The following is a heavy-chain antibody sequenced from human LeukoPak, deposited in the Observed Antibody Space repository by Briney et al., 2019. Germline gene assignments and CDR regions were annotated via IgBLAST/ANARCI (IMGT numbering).Heavy chain of an antibody. D-gene: IGHD3-22*01. CDR2: IYYSGST. CDR3: ARDRGIPYYYDSSGAQAAFDI. Sequence: SETLSLTCTVSGGSISSHYWSWIRQPSGKGLEWIGYIYYSGSTNYNPSLKSRVAISVDTSKNQFSLKLSSVTAADTAVYYCARDRGIPYYYDSSGAQAAFDIWGQGTMVTVSS. CDR1: GGSISSHY. J-gene: IGHJ3*02. V-gene: IGHV4-59*11.